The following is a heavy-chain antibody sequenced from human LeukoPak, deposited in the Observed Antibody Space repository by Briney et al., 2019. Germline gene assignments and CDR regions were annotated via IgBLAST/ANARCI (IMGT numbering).Heavy chain of an antibody. CDR1: GYSISSGYY. CDR2: IYHSGST. CDR3: VRVDNGGNYFDY. V-gene: IGHV4-38-2*02. D-gene: IGHD4-23*01. J-gene: IGHJ4*02. Sequence: SETLSLTCTVSGYSISSGYYWGWIRQPPGKGLEWIGSIYHSGSTYYNPSLKSRLTISADTSKNQFSLRLSSVAAADTAVYYCVRVDNGGNYFDYWGQGTLVTVSS.